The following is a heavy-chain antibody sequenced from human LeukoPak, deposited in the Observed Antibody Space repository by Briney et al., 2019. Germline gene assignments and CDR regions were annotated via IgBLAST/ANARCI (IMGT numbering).Heavy chain of an antibody. J-gene: IGHJ6*02. CDR3: AKTPDSSSWYSGYYYYGMDA. CDR2: ISYDGSNK. CDR1: GFTFSSYG. Sequence: GGSLRLSRAASGFTFSSYGMHWVRQAPGKGLEWVAVISYDGSNKYYADSVKGRFTISRDNSKNTLYLQMNSLRAEDTAVYYRAKTPDSSSWYSGYYYYGMDAWGQGTTVTVSS. D-gene: IGHD6-13*01. V-gene: IGHV3-30*18.